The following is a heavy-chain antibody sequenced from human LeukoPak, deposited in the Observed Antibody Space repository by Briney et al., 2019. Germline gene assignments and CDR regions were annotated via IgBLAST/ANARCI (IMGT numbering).Heavy chain of an antibody. D-gene: IGHD6-13*01. CDR1: DGPFGGYY. Sequence: SETLSLTCAVSDGPFGGYYWTWIRQPPGEAPEWIGEINHFGNTNYNPSLKSRVTISVDTSKKEFSLHLTSVTAADTAVYYCARVGSSWYNDYWGQGTQVTVSS. J-gene: IGHJ4*02. CDR2: INHFGNT. V-gene: IGHV4-34*01. CDR3: ARVGSSWYNDY.